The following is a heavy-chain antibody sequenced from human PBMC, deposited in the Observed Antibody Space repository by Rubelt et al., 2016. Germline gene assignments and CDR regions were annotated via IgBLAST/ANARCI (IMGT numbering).Heavy chain of an antibody. Sequence: SWVRQAPGQGLEWMGRIIPILGIANYAQKFQGRVTITADKSTSTAYMELSRLRSEETAVYYCARVGTAMVTTWGQGTLVTVSS. CDR2: IIPILGIA. J-gene: IGHJ5*02. D-gene: IGHD5-18*01. V-gene: IGHV1-69*04. CDR3: ARVGTAMVTT.